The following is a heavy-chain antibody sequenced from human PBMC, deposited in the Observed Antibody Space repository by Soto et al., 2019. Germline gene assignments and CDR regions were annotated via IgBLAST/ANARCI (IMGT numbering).Heavy chain of an antibody. Sequence: PGGSLRLSCAASGFTFSSYGMHWVRQAPGKGLEWVAVISYDGSNKYYADSVKGRFTISRDNSKNTLYLQMNSLRAEDTAVYYCAKEDIVVVPAANHYYYYGMDVWGQGTTVTVSS. CDR3: AKEDIVVVPAANHYYYYGMDV. D-gene: IGHD2-2*01. V-gene: IGHV3-30*18. CDR1: GFTFSSYG. J-gene: IGHJ6*02. CDR2: ISYDGSNK.